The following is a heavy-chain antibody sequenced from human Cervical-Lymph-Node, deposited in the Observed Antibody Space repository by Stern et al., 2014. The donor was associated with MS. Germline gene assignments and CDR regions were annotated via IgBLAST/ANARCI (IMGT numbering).Heavy chain of an antibody. D-gene: IGHD3-10*01. V-gene: IGHV1-2*02. J-gene: IGHJ3*01. Sequence: VESGAEMREPGASVKVPCRASGYIFTGHYIHWVRQGPGQGPEWMGWINPNSGGTNYAEKFQGRVTMTRDTSINTAYMDLSRLRSDDTAFYYCARGSVRFGENYAFDVWGQGTLVTVSS. CDR1: GYIFTGHY. CDR3: ARGSVRFGENYAFDV. CDR2: INPNSGGT.